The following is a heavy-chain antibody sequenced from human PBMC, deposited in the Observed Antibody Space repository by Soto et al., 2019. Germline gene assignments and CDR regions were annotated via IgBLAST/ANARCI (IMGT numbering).Heavy chain of an antibody. D-gene: IGHD6-6*01. CDR1: GYSFTSYW. CDR2: IYPGDSDT. CDR3: AGSSSSRYNWFDP. J-gene: IGHJ5*02. V-gene: IGHV5-51*01. Sequence: GESLKISCKGSGYSFTSYWIGWVRQMPGKGLEWMGIIYPGDSDTRYSPSFQGQVTISADKSISTAYLQWSSLKASDTAMYYCAGSSSSRYNWFDPWGQGTLVTVSS.